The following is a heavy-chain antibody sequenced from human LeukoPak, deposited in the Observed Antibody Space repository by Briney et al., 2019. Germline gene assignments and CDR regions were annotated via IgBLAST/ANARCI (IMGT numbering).Heavy chain of an antibody. CDR1: GGSISRGNW. J-gene: IGHJ4*02. CDR2: IYHFGST. Sequence: PSETLSLTCGVSGGSISRGNWWSWARQPPGMGLEWVGEIYHFGSTNYNPSLKSRVTMSVDKSNNQFSLKLNSVTAADTAVYFCAYGDYHYFDYWGRGILVTVSS. V-gene: IGHV4-4*02. CDR3: AYGDYHYFDY. D-gene: IGHD4-17*01.